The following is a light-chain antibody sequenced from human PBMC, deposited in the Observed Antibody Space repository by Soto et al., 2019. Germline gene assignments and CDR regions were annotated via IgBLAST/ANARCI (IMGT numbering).Light chain of an antibody. J-gene: IGKJ1*01. CDR3: QQYTNWPGT. CDR2: GAS. V-gene: IGKV3-15*01. Sequence: EIVMTQSPATLSVSPGERATLSCRASQSVNTKLAWYQQIPGQAPRLLVYGASTRATGIAARFSGSGSGTDFTLTISSLQSEDSAVYYCQQYTNWPGTVGQGTKVEIK. CDR1: QSVNTK.